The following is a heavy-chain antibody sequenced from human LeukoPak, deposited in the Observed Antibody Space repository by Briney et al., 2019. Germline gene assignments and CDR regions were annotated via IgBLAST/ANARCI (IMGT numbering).Heavy chain of an antibody. CDR2: INHSGST. CDR3: AREAGPVFDL. V-gene: IGHV4-34*01. CDR1: GGSFSGYY. J-gene: IGHJ2*01. Sequence: SETLSLTCAVYGGSFSGYYWSWIRQPPGKGLEWIGEINHSGSTNYNPSLKSRVTISVDTSKNQFSLKLSSVTAADTAVYYCAREAGPVFDLWGRGTLVTVSS.